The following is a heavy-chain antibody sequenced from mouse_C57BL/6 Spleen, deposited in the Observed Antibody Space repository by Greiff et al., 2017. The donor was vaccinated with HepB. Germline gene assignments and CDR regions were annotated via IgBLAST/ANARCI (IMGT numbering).Heavy chain of an antibody. CDR3: AREGSSGDGPFAY. CDR1: GYTFTSYW. D-gene: IGHD3-2*02. J-gene: IGHJ3*01. V-gene: IGHV1-55*01. Sequence: QVQLQQPGAELVKPGASVKMSCKASGYTFTSYWITWVKQRPGQGLEWIGDIYPGRGSTNYNEKFKSKATLTVDTSSSTADMQLSSLTSEDSAVYYSAREGSSGDGPFAYWGQGTLVTVSA. CDR2: IYPGRGST.